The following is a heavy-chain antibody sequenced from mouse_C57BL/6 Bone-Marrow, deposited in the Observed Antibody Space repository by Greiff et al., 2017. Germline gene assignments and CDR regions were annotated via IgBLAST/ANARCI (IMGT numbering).Heavy chain of an antibody. CDR1: GYTFTSYG. J-gene: IGHJ2*01. CDR2: IYPRSGNT. CDR3: ARGDITTIYFDY. Sequence: QVHVKQSGAELARPGASVKLSCKASGYTFTSYGISWVKQRTGQGLEWIGEIYPRSGNTYYNEKFKGKATLTADKSSSTAYMELRSLTSEDSAVYFCARGDITTIYFDYWGQGTTLTVSS. D-gene: IGHD1-2*01. V-gene: IGHV1-81*01.